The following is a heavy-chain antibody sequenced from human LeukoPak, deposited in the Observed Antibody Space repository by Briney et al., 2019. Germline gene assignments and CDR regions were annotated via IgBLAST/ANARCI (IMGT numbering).Heavy chain of an antibody. CDR3: AKVRRGYSHYDAFDI. Sequence: GGSLRLSCAASGFTFSSYWMSWVRQAPGKGLEWVANIKQDGSEKYYVDSVKGRFTISRDNAKNSLYLQMNSLRAEDTALYYCAKVRRGYSHYDAFDIWGQGTMVTVSS. D-gene: IGHD5-18*01. CDR2: IKQDGSEK. CDR1: GFTFSSYW. J-gene: IGHJ3*02. V-gene: IGHV3-7*03.